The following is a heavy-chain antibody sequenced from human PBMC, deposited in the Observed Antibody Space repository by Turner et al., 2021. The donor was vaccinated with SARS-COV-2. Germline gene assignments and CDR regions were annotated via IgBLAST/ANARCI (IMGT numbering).Heavy chain of an antibody. J-gene: IGHJ5*02. D-gene: IGHD3-9*01. CDR2: IYHSGGT. CDR1: GGSFSGYY. V-gene: IGHV4-34*01. Sequence: QVQLQQWGAGLLKPSETLSLTCGVYGGSFSGYYWSWIRQPPGKGLEWIGEIYHSGGTNYNPSLKSRVTISVDTSKNQFSLKLSSVTAADTAVYYCARSWGGILTGYSFDPWGQGTLVTVSS. CDR3: ARSWGGILTGYSFDP.